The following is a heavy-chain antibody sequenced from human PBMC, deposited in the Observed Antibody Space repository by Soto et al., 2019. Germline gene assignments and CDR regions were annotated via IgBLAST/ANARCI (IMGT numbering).Heavy chain of an antibody. V-gene: IGHV3-64*04. Sequence: GGSLRLSCSASGFTFSSYAMHWVRQAPGKGLEYVSAISSNGGSTYYADSVKGRFTISRDNSKNTLYLQMNSLRAEDTAVYYYAKVGANFDWSDYWGQGTLVTVSS. CDR2: ISSNGGST. D-gene: IGHD3-9*01. CDR3: AKVGANFDWSDY. CDR1: GFTFSSYA. J-gene: IGHJ4*02.